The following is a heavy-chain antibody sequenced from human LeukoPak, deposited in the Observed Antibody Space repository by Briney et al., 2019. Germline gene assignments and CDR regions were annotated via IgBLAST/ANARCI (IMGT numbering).Heavy chain of an antibody. Sequence: ASVKVSCKASGYTFTSYDLNWVRQATGQGPEWIGWMNPNSGNTGYAQKFQGRVTLTRSTSICTAYMELRSLTSEDTAVYYCARDYGGNSGWFDPWGQGTLVTVSS. V-gene: IGHV1-8*01. D-gene: IGHD2-21*01. CDR1: GYTFTSYD. CDR3: ARDYGGNSGWFDP. J-gene: IGHJ5*02. CDR2: MNPNSGNT.